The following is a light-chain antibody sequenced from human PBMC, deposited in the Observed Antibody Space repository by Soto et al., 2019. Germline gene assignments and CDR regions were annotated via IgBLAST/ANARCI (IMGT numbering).Light chain of an antibody. CDR2: KAS. CDR1: QSFSSW. Sequence: DIQMTQSPSTLSASVGDRVTITCRASQSFSSWLAWYQQKPGKAPKLLIYKASTLESGVPSRFSGSGSGTEFTLTISSLQPDDFATYYCQQYNSYPLTFGGGTKVEIK. V-gene: IGKV1-5*03. CDR3: QQYNSYPLT. J-gene: IGKJ4*01.